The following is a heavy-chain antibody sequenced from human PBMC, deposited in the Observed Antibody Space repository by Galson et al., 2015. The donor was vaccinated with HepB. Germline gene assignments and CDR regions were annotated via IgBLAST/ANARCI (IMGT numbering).Heavy chain of an antibody. CDR3: VRDVTTATPYYFYHGMDV. V-gene: IGHV1-46*01. Sequence: SVKVSCKASGYTFTYYYIHWVRQAPGQGLEWLGLINPSNDRTTYAQKFQGRVTMTKETSATTVYMEVSNLRSEDTAIYYCVRDVTTATPYYFYHGMDVWGRGTTVTVSS. CDR1: GYTFTYYY. CDR2: INPSNDRT. D-gene: IGHD1-1*01. J-gene: IGHJ6*02.